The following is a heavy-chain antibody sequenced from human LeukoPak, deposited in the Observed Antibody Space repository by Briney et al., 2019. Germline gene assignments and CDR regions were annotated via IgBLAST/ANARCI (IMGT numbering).Heavy chain of an antibody. CDR3: ASTGNVLRYFDWLLSPLDY. CDR1: GYTFTSYY. D-gene: IGHD3-9*01. Sequence: ASVKVSCKASGYTFTSYYMHWVRQAPGQGLEWMGIINPSGGSTSYAQKFQGRVTMTRDTSTSTVYMELSSLRSEDTAVYYCASTGNVLRYFDWLLSPLDYWGQGTLVTVSS. CDR2: INPSGGST. J-gene: IGHJ4*02. V-gene: IGHV1-46*01.